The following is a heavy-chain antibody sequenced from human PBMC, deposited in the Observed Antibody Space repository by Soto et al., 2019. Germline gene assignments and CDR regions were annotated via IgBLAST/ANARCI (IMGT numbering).Heavy chain of an antibody. CDR3: ARMLHCSGGTCPFDY. V-gene: IGHV2-70*04. CDR1: GFSLSTSGMR. Sequence: SGPTLVNPTQTLTLTCTFSGFSLSTSGMRVSWIRQPPGKALEWLARIDWDDDKFYNTSLKTRLTISKDSSKNQVVLTMTNMDPVDTATYYRARMLHCSGGTCPFDYWGQGALVTVSS. D-gene: IGHD2-15*01. J-gene: IGHJ4*02. CDR2: IDWDDDK.